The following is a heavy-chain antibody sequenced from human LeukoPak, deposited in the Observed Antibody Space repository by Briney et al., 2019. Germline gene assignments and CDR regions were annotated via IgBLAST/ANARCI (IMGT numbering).Heavy chain of an antibody. CDR3: GKDLLAMAGTIGS. D-gene: IGHD6-19*01. J-gene: IGHJ4*02. CDR2: ISWNSGSI. Sequence: PGRSLRLSCAASGFTFNDYAMHWVRQAPGKGLEWVSGISWNSGSIGYADSVKGRFTISRDNAKNSLFLQMNSLRPEDTALYYCGKDLLAMAGTIGSWGQGTLVTASS. CDR1: GFTFNDYA. V-gene: IGHV3-9*01.